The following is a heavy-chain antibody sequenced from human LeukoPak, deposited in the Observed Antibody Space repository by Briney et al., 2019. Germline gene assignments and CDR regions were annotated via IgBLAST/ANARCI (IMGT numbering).Heavy chain of an antibody. J-gene: IGHJ4*02. Sequence: ASVTVSCTASGYTFTVYYMHWVRQAPGQGLEWMGRINPNSGGTNYAQKLQGRVTMTRDTSISTAYMELSRLRSDDTAVYYCARVWVAAAGPFDYWGQGTLVTVSS. CDR2: INPNSGGT. D-gene: IGHD6-13*01. CDR1: GYTFTVYY. CDR3: ARVWVAAAGPFDY. V-gene: IGHV1-2*06.